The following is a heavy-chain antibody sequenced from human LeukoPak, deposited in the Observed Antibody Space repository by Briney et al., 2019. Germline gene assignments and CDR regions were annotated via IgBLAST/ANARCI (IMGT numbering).Heavy chain of an antibody. CDR3: ARHLTHYYYYGVDV. D-gene: IGHD2-21*02. CDR1: GYTFTSYD. J-gene: IGHJ6*02. Sequence: ASVKVSRKASGYTFTSYDINWVRQATGQGLEWMGWMNPNSGNTGYAQKFQGRVTMTRNTSISTAYMELSSLRSEDTAVYYCARHLTHYYYYGVDVWGQGTTVTVSS. CDR2: MNPNSGNT. V-gene: IGHV1-8*01.